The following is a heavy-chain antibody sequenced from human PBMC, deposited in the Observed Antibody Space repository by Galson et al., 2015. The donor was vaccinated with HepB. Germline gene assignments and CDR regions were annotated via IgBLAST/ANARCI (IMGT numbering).Heavy chain of an antibody. CDR3: ARASGWYYYDSSGYYYGYFQH. CDR1: GFTFSSYA. D-gene: IGHD3-22*01. J-gene: IGHJ1*01. V-gene: IGHV3-30*04. CDR2: ISYDGSNK. Sequence: SLRLSCAASGFTFSSYAMHWVRQAPGKGLEWVAVISYDGSNKYYADSVKGRFTISRGNSKNTLYLQMNSLRAEDTAVYYCARASGWYYYDSSGYYYGYFQHWGQGTLVTVSS.